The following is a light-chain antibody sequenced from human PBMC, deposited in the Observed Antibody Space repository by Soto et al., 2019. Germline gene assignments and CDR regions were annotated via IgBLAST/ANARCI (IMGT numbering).Light chain of an antibody. CDR1: SSDVGSYDY. J-gene: IGLJ2*01. CDR2: EVT. CDR3: CAYAGSSILV. V-gene: IGLV2-23*02. Sequence: QSALTQPASVSGSPGQAITISCTGTSSDVGSYDYVSWYQQHPGKAPKLTLYEVTKRPSGVSNRFSGSKSGNTASLTISGLQADDEADYYCCAYAGSSILVFGGGTKVTVL.